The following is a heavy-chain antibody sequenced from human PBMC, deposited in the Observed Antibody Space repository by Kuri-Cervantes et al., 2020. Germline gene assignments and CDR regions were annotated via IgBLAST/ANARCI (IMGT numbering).Heavy chain of an antibody. D-gene: IGHD5-12*01. J-gene: IGHJ4*02. Sequence: SETLSLTCTVSGGSVSSGSYYWSWIRQPPRKGLEWIGYIYYSGSTNYNPSLKSRVTISVDTSKNQFSLKLSSVTAADTAVYYCARGAYGDYWGQGTLVTVSS. V-gene: IGHV4-61*01. CDR3: ARGAYGDY. CDR1: GGSVSSGSYY. CDR2: IYYSGST.